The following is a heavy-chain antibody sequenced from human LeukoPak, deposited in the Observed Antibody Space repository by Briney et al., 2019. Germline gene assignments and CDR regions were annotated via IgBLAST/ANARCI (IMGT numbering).Heavy chain of an antibody. V-gene: IGHV3-7*01. CDR3: AREYCSTSSCYFDY. CDR2: INQDGSEK. D-gene: IGHD2-2*01. Sequence: GESLRLSCAASGFTFSDYWMSWVRQAPGKGLEWVANINQDGSEKYSVDSVKGRFTISRDNAKNSLYLQMNSLRAEDTAAYFCAREYCSTSSCYFDYWGQGTLVTVSS. J-gene: IGHJ4*02. CDR1: GFTFSDYW.